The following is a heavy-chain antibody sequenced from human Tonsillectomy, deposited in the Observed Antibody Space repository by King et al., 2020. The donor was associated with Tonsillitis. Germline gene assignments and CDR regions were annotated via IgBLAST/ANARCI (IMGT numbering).Heavy chain of an antibody. D-gene: IGHD2-2*02. J-gene: IGHJ6*02. Sequence: VQLVESGGGLVKPGGSLRLSCAASGFTFSNAWMTWVRQAPGKGLEWVGRIKSKADGGTTDYAAPVKGRFTISRDDSKNTLYLQMNSLKAEDTAVNYCTSTIELVPAAIEYYYGMDVWVQGTTVTVAS. CDR1: GFTFSNAW. V-gene: IGHV3-15*01. CDR3: TSTIELVPAAIEYYYGMDV. CDR2: IKSKADGGTT.